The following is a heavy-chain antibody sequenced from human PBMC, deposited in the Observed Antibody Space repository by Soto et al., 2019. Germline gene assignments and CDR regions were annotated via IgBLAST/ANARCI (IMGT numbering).Heavy chain of an antibody. Sequence: SVKVSCKASGFTFTSSAMQWVRRARGQRLEWIGWIVVGSGNTNYAQKFQERVTITRDMSTSTAYMELSSLRSEDTAVYYCAAYSSGRSTFEYWGQGTLVTVSS. D-gene: IGHD6-19*01. J-gene: IGHJ4*02. V-gene: IGHV1-58*02. CDR3: AAYSSGRSTFEY. CDR2: IVVGSGNT. CDR1: GFTFTSSA.